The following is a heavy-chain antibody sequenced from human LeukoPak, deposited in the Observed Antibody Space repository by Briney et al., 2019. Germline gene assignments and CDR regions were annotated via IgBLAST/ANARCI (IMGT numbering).Heavy chain of an antibody. CDR1: GFTFSSYG. Sequence: GGSLRLSCAASGFTFSSYGMHWVRQAPGKGLEWVAFIRYDGSNKYYADSVKGRFTISRDNSKNTLYLQTNSLRAEDTAVYYCAKDLGGATQNYYYYYMDVWGKGTTVTVSS. J-gene: IGHJ6*03. D-gene: IGHD1-26*01. CDR3: AKDLGGATQNYYYYYMDV. CDR2: IRYDGSNK. V-gene: IGHV3-30*02.